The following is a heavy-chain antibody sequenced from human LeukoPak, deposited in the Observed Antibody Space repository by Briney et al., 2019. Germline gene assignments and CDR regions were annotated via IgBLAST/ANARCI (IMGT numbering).Heavy chain of an antibody. J-gene: IGHJ4*02. CDR3: AKDEYYDFWSGYYFG. CDR1: GFTFTNYW. CDR2: ISGGGGST. V-gene: IGHV3-23*01. Sequence: GGSLRLSCAASGFTFTNYWMYWVRQAPGKGLEWVSAISGGGGSTYYADSVKGRFTISRDNSKNTLYLQMNSLRAEDTAVYYCAKDEYYDFWSGYYFGWGQGTLVTVSS. D-gene: IGHD3-3*01.